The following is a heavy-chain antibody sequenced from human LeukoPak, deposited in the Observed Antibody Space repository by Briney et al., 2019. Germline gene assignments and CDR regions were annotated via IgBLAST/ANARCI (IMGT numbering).Heavy chain of an antibody. CDR1: GGSVSSGSYY. CDR3: ATDRLYHGYSYGFDY. D-gene: IGHD5-18*01. Sequence: PSETLSLTCTVSGGSVSSGSYYWSWIRQPPGKGLEWIGYISYSGSTNYNPSLKSRLTMSVDRSKNQFSLKLSSVTAADTAVYYCATDRLYHGYSYGFDYWGQGTLVTVSS. CDR2: ISYSGST. J-gene: IGHJ4*02. V-gene: IGHV4-61*01.